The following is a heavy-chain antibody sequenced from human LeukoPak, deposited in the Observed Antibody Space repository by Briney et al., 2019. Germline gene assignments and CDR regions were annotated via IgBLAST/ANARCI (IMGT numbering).Heavy chain of an antibody. D-gene: IGHD4-17*01. J-gene: IGHJ6*04. CDR1: GGSFSGYY. Sequence: PSETLSLTCAVYGGSFSGYYWSWICQPPGKGLEWIGEINHSGSTNYNPSLKSRVTISVDTSKNQFSLKLSSVTAADTAVYYCARVRGHYYYGMDVWGKGTTVTVSS. CDR2: INHSGST. CDR3: ARVRGHYYYGMDV. V-gene: IGHV4-34*01.